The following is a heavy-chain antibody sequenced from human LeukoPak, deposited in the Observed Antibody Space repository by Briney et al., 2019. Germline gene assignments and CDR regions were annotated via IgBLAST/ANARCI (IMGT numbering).Heavy chain of an antibody. J-gene: IGHJ6*03. Sequence: GGSLRLSCAASGFTFSSYWMHWVRQAPGKGLVWVSRVNSDGTGTTYADSVEGRFTISRDNAKNTVYLQMHSLRAEDTAIYYCIRTLIVATSPYMGVWGKGTTVTVSS. CDR2: VNSDGTGT. CDR1: GFTFSSYW. CDR3: IRTLIVATSPYMGV. V-gene: IGHV3-74*01. D-gene: IGHD5-12*01.